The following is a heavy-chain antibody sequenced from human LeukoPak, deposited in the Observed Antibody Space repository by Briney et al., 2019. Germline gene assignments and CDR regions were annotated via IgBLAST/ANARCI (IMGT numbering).Heavy chain of an antibody. J-gene: IGHJ4*02. D-gene: IGHD3-22*01. Sequence: GGSLRRSCAASAFTFSRCAMGWVRQSPGKGLEWVAGIGGSDGKTYYADPVKGRFNSSRDNSKTSLYLQLTSLRSDDTAIYYCVKDANYFDSGSYMVPFDSWGQGTLVTVSS. CDR3: VKDANYFDSGSYMVPFDS. V-gene: IGHV3-23*01. CDR1: AFTFSRCA. CDR2: IGGSDGKT.